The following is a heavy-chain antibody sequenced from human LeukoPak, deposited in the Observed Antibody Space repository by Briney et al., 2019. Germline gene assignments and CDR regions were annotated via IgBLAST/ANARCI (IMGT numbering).Heavy chain of an antibody. V-gene: IGHV1-69*05. D-gene: IGHD3-22*01. Sequence: SVKVSCKASGGTFSSYAISWVRQAPGQGLEWMGGIIPIFGTANYAQKFQGRVTITTDESTSTAYMGLSSLRSEDTAVYYCARKGLAYYDSSGYYYGGEFDYWGQGTLVTVSS. CDR2: IIPIFGTA. J-gene: IGHJ4*02. CDR1: GGTFSSYA. CDR3: ARKGLAYYDSSGYYYGGEFDY.